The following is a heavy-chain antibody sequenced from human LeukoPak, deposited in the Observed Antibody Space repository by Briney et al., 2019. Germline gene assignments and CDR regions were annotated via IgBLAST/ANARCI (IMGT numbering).Heavy chain of an antibody. D-gene: IGHD3-10*01. CDR2: INHSGST. Sequence: SETLSLTCAVYGGSFSGYYWSWIRQPPGKGLEWIGEINHSGSTNYNPSLKSRVTISVDTSKDQFSLKLSSVTAADTAVYYCARSADYYGSGSYRRYYYYGMDVWGQGTTVTVSS. V-gene: IGHV4-34*01. CDR1: GGSFSGYY. J-gene: IGHJ6*02. CDR3: ARSADYYGSGSYRRYYYYGMDV.